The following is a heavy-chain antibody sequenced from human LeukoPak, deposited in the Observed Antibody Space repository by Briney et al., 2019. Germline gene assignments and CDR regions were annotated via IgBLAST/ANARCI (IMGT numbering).Heavy chain of an antibody. Sequence: GGSLRLSCAASGFTVSDNYMSWVRQAPGKGLEWISYISSSGSTIYYADSVKGRFTISRDNAKNSLYLQMNSLRAEDTAVYYCARASCSGGSCYFKADWFDPWGQGTLVTVSS. J-gene: IGHJ5*02. CDR3: ARASCSGGSCYFKADWFDP. D-gene: IGHD2-15*01. V-gene: IGHV3-11*04. CDR1: GFTVSDNY. CDR2: ISSSGSTI.